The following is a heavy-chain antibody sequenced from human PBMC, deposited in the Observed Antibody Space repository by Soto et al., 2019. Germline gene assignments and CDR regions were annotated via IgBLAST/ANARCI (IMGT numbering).Heavy chain of an antibody. CDR2: INKDGGRT. D-gene: IGHD1-1*01. J-gene: IGHJ6*02. CDR1: GFTFGSYF. V-gene: IGHV3-23*01. Sequence: EVRLLESGGGLVQPGESLRLSCAASGFTFGSYFMNWVRQAPGKGPEWVSDINKDGGRTHYADSVRGRFTISRDNSRNTLYLQMIRLRAEDTALYYCAKDLHWYGMDVWGQGTTVTVSS. CDR3: AKDLHWYGMDV.